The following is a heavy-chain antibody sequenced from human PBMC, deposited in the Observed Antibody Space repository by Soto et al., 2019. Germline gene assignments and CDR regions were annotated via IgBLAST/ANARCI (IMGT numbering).Heavy chain of an antibody. V-gene: IGHV4-38-2*02. CDR1: GYSISSGYY. CDR3: ARDSARTYYYYGMDV. J-gene: IGHJ6*02. Sequence: LSLTCAVSGYSISSGYYWGWIRQPPGKGLEWIGSIYHSGITYYNPSLKSRVTISVDTSKNQFSLKLSSVTAADTAVYYCARDSARTYYYYGMDVWDQGTTVTVSS. D-gene: IGHD3-10*01. CDR2: IYHSGIT.